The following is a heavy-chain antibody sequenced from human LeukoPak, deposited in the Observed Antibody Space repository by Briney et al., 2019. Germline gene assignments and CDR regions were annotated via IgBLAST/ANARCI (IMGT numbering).Heavy chain of an antibody. Sequence: GWSLRLSCAASGFTFSSYSMNWVRQAPGKGLEWVSSISSSSSYIYYADSVKGRFTISRDNAKNSLYLQMNSLRAEDTAVYYCARDPDIVVVPAARFAFDIWGQGTMVTVSS. V-gene: IGHV3-21*01. CDR1: GFTFSSYS. D-gene: IGHD2-2*01. J-gene: IGHJ3*02. CDR3: ARDPDIVVVPAARFAFDI. CDR2: ISSSSSYI.